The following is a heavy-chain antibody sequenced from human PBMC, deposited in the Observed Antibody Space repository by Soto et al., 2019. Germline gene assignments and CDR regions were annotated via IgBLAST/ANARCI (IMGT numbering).Heavy chain of an antibody. V-gene: IGHV4-30-2*01. CDR3: ARYTVVTRHFDY. J-gene: IGHJ4*02. CDR1: GGSISSGGYS. Sequence: PSETLSLTCAVSGGSISSGGYSWSWIRQPPGKGLEWIGYIYHSGSTYYNPSLKSRVTISVDRSKNQFSLKLSSVTAADTAVYYCARYTVVTRHFDYWGQGTLVTVSS. CDR2: IYHSGST. D-gene: IGHD2-21*02.